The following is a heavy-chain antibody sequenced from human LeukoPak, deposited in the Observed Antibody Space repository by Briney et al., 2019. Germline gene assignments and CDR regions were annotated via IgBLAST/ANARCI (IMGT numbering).Heavy chain of an antibody. CDR1: GGTFSRNA. J-gene: IGHJ4*02. Sequence: ASVKVSCKASGGTFSRNAISWVRQAPGQGPEWMGRIIPILDIANYAQKFQGRVTITADKSTSTAYMELSSLRSEDTAVYYCARDSYYDTSAAFGPDYWGQGTLVTVSS. CDR2: IIPILDIA. D-gene: IGHD3-22*01. CDR3: ARDSYYDTSAAFGPDY. V-gene: IGHV1-69*04.